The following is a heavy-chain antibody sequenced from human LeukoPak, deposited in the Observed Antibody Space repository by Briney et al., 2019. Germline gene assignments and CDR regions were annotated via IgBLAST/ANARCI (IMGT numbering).Heavy chain of an antibody. J-gene: IGHJ6*02. CDR1: GFTFSSYD. CDR3: ARALGSGSYYNVIYYYYGMDV. V-gene: IGHV3-13*04. Sequence: GGSLRLSCAASGFTFSSYDMHGVRQATGKGLEWVSAIGTAGDTYYPGSVKGRFTISRENAKNSLYLQMNSLRAGDTAVYYCARALGSGSYYNVIYYYYGMDVWGQGTTVTVSS. CDR2: IGTAGDT. D-gene: IGHD3-10*01.